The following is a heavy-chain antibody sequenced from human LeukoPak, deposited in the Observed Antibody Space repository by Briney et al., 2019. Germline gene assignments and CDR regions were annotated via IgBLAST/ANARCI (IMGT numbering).Heavy chain of an antibody. CDR3: ARGYYDYVWGSYRLGYYFDY. CDR2: INHSGST. J-gene: IGHJ4*02. Sequence: SETLSLTCAVYGGSFSGYYWSWIRQPPGKGLEWIGEINHSGSTNYNPPLKSRVTISVDTSKNQFSLKLSSVTAADTAVYYCARGYYDYVWGSYRLGYYFDYWGQGTLVTVSS. D-gene: IGHD3-16*02. CDR1: GGSFSGYY. V-gene: IGHV4-34*01.